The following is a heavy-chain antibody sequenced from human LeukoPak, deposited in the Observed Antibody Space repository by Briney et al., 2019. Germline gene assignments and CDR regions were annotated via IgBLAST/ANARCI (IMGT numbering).Heavy chain of an antibody. CDR2: ISSSGSTI. CDR3: ARDNLQTIYYYYGMDV. J-gene: IGHJ6*02. D-gene: IGHD5-24*01. V-gene: IGHV3-48*03. CDR1: GFTFSSYE. Sequence: GGSLRLSCAASGFTFSSYEMNWVRQAPGKGLEWVSYISSSGSTIYYADSVKGRFTISRDNAKNSLYLQMNSLRAEDTAVYYCARDNLQTIYYYYGMDVWSQGTTVTVSS.